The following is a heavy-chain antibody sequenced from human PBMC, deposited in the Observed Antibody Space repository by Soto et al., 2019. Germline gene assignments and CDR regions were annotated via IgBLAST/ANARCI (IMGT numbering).Heavy chain of an antibody. CDR2: IIPIFGTA. J-gene: IGHJ6*02. Sequence: ASVKVSCKASGGTFSSYAISWVRQAPGQGLEWMGGIIPIFGTANYAQKFQGRVTITADESTSTAYMELSSLRSEDTAVYYCARDDWPMGQWLAKPYYYYGMDVWGQGTTVTVSS. D-gene: IGHD6-19*01. CDR3: ARDDWPMGQWLAKPYYYYGMDV. CDR1: GGTFSSYA. V-gene: IGHV1-69*13.